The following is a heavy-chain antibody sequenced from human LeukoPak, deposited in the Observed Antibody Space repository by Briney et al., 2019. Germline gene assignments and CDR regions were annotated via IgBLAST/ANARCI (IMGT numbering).Heavy chain of an antibody. J-gene: IGHJ4*02. D-gene: IGHD6-19*01. CDR1: GGSFSGYY. CDR3: ASGGIAVAGTGNSFDY. V-gene: IGHV4-34*01. CDR2: INHSGST. Sequence: ASETLSLTCAVYGGSFSGYYWSWIRQPPGKRLEWIGEINHSGSTNYNPSLKSRVTISVDTSKNQFSLKLSSVTAADTAVYYCASGGIAVAGTGNSFDYWGQGTLVTVSS.